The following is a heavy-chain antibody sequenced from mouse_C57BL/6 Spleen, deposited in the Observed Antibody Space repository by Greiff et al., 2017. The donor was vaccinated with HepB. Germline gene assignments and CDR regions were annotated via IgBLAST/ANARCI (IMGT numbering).Heavy chain of an antibody. D-gene: IGHD2-4*01. CDR1: GYTFTDHT. Sequence: VKLMESDAELVKPGASVKISCKVSGYTFTDHTIHWMKQRPEQGLEWIGYIYPRDGSTKYNEKFKGKATLTADKSSSTAYMQLNSLTSEDSAVYFCARSRGHYDYDENAMDYWGQGTSVTVSS. J-gene: IGHJ4*01. CDR2: IYPRDGST. CDR3: ARSRGHYDYDENAMDY. V-gene: IGHV1-78*01.